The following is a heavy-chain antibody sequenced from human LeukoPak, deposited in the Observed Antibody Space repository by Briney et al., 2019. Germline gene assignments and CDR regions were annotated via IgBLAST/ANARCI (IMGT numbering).Heavy chain of an antibody. CDR3: ATDRENSDWQKRFDS. CDR2: INQDASEI. Sequence: TGGSLRLSCAASGFTFSTYWMNWYRQAPGKGLEWVGNINQDASEINYVDSVRGRFTISRDNAKNSLHLQMNSLRAEDTAVYYCATDRENSDWQKRFDSWGQGTLVTVSS. J-gene: IGHJ4*02. CDR1: GFTFSTYW. V-gene: IGHV3-7*01. D-gene: IGHD2-21*02.